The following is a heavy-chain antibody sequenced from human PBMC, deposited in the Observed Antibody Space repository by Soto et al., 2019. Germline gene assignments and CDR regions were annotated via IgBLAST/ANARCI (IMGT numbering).Heavy chain of an antibody. V-gene: IGHV3-23*01. CDR2: ISGGGDTT. J-gene: IGHJ4*02. D-gene: IGHD3-10*01. Sequence: EVQLLESGGGLVQPGGSLRLSCAASGFTFNNYAMTWVRQAPGKGLEWVSAISGGGDTTSYADSVKGRFTISRDNAQNTLYLQMSTLRPDDTAVYYCAREGDMGSSAFDCWGQGTLVTVSS. CDR3: AREGDMGSSAFDC. CDR1: GFTFNNYA.